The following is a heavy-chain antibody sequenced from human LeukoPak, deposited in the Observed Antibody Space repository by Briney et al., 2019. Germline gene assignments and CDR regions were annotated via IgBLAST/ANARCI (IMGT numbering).Heavy chain of an antibody. Sequence: PSETLSLTCTVSGGSISSSSYYWGWIRQPPGKGLEWIGSIYYSGSTYYNPSLKSRVTISVDTSKNQFSLKLSSVTAADTAVYYCAREYGDYLDYWGQGTLVTVSS. D-gene: IGHD4-17*01. CDR2: IYYSGST. J-gene: IGHJ4*02. CDR1: GGSISSSSYY. V-gene: IGHV4-39*02. CDR3: AREYGDYLDY.